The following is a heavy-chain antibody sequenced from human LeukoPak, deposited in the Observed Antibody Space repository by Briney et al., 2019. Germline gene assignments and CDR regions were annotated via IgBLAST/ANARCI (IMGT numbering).Heavy chain of an antibody. CDR3: ARESIVGATNY. Sequence: GGSLRLSCAASGFTVSSNYMSWVRQAPGKGLEWVSVIYSGGSTYYADSVKGRFTISRDNSKNTLYLQMNSLRAEDTAVYYCARESIVGATNYWGQGTLVTVSS. V-gene: IGHV3-53*01. J-gene: IGHJ4*02. CDR1: GFTVSSNY. CDR2: IYSGGST. D-gene: IGHD1-26*01.